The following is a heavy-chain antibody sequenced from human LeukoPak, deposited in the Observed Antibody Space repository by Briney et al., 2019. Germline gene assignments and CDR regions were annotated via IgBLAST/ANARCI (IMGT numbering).Heavy chain of an antibody. CDR2: IYYSGST. CDR3: ARLTIRDDAFDI. Sequence: SETLSLTCTVSGGSISNYYWSWIRQPPGKGLEWIGYIYYSGSTNYNPSLKSRVSISIDTSKNQFSLKLTSVTAADTAVYYCARLTIRDDAFDIWGQGTMVTVPS. V-gene: IGHV4-59*12. CDR1: GGSISNYY. D-gene: IGHD3-10*01. J-gene: IGHJ3*02.